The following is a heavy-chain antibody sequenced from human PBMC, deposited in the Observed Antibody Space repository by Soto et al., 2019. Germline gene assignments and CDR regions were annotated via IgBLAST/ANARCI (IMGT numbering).Heavy chain of an antibody. CDR1: GYTFTSYG. D-gene: IGHD2-2*01. CDR3: AADTHGGYCSSPGCYAIDY. Sequence: QVQLVQSGAEVKKPGASVKVSCKASGYTFTSYGISWVRQAPGQGLEWMGWISAYNGNTNYAQKLQGRVTMTTDTPTRTDYMELRSLRSDDTAVYYCAADTHGGYCSSPGCYAIDYWGQGTLVTVSS. CDR2: ISAYNGNT. J-gene: IGHJ4*02. V-gene: IGHV1-18*01.